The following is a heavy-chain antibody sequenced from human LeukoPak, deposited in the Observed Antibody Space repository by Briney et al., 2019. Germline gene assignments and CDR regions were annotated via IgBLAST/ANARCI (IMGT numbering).Heavy chain of an antibody. J-gene: IGHJ4*02. Sequence: PGGSLRLSCAASGFTFSSYGMHWVRPAPGKGLEWVAFIRYDGSNKYYADSVKGRFTISRDNSKNTLYLQMNSLRAEDTAVYYCAKNTTRAFDYWGQGTLVTVSS. D-gene: IGHD1-14*01. CDR2: IRYDGSNK. CDR3: AKNTTRAFDY. CDR1: GFTFSSYG. V-gene: IGHV3-30*02.